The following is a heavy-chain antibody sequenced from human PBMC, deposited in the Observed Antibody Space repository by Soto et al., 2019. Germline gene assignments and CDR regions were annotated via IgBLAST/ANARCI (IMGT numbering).Heavy chain of an antibody. Sequence: QVQLVESGGGVVQPGRSLRLSCAASGYTCSSYGMHWVRQAPGKGLEWVAVISYDGSNKYYADSVKGRFTISRDNSKNTLYLQMNSLRAEDTAVYYCAKDREAIGVYGDYDYYYYYGMDVWGQGTTVPVSS. CDR3: AKDREAIGVYGDYDYYYYYGMDV. CDR2: ISYDGSNK. V-gene: IGHV3-30*18. J-gene: IGHJ6*02. D-gene: IGHD4-17*01. CDR1: GYTCSSYG.